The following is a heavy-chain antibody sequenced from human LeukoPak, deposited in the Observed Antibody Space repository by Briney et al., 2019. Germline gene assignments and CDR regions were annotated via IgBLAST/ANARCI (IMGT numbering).Heavy chain of an antibody. D-gene: IGHD2-2*03. Sequence: GGSLRLSCAASGFSFNSYTMTWVRQAPGEGLEWVSAIGGSGGSTDYADSVKGRFTISRDNSKNTLYLQMNSLRAEDTAVYYCAKGARLDYWGQGTLVTVS. J-gene: IGHJ1*01. CDR3: AKGARLDY. CDR1: GFSFNSYT. CDR2: IGGSGGST. V-gene: IGHV3-23*01.